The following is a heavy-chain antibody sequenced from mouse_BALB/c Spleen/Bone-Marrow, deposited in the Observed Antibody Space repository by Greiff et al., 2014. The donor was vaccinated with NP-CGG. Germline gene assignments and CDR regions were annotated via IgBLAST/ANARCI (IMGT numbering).Heavy chain of an antibody. V-gene: IGHV14-3*02. CDR2: IDPANGNT. CDR3: AQGYDWAMDY. D-gene: IGHD2-14*01. Sequence: DVKLQESGAELVKPGASVKLSCTASGFNIKDTYIHSVKQRPEQGLEWIGRIDPANGNTKYDPKFQGKATITTDTSSNTAYLQLSSLTSEDTAVYYCAQGYDWAMDYWGQGTSVTVSS. CDR1: GFNIKDTY. J-gene: IGHJ4*01.